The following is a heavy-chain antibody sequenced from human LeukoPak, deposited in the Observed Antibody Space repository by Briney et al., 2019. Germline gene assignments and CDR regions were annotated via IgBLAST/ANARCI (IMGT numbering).Heavy chain of an antibody. CDR2: ISYDGSNK. V-gene: IGHV3-30*03. Sequence: QPGRSLRLSCAASGFTFSSYGMHWVRQAPGKGLEWVAVISYDGSNKYYADSVKGRFTISRDNSKNTLYLQMNSLRAEHTGVYYCARGGGSPYYYYGMDVWGQGTTVTVSS. CDR3: ARGGGSPYYYYGMDV. CDR1: GFTFSSYG. J-gene: IGHJ6*02. D-gene: IGHD1-26*01.